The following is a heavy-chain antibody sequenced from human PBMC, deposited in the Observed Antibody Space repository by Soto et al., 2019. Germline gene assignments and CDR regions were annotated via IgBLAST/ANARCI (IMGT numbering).Heavy chain of an antibody. Sequence: QVHLVESGGGVVQPGWSLRLSCAASGFNFNTAVMHWLRQAPGKGLEWVAAISHDGNNQHYPDAVKGRFTISRDNSKNTVHVQMDTLRPDDTAVYYCATEDYSSGRAWTFQHWGQGTLVTVSS. CDR3: ATEDYSSGRAWTFQH. CDR2: ISHDGNNQ. CDR1: GFNFNTAV. D-gene: IGHD3-22*01. V-gene: IGHV3-30*03. J-gene: IGHJ1*01.